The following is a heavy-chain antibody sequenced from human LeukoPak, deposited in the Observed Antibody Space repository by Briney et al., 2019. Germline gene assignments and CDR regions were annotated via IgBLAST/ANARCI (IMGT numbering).Heavy chain of an antibody. V-gene: IGHV4-34*01. CDR3: ASGQGGSGSLYTLHDY. Sequence: PSETLSLTCAVYGGSFSGYYWSWIRQPPGKGLEWIGEINHSGSTNYNPSLKSRVTISVDTSKNQFSLKLSSVTAADTAVYYCASGQGGSGSLYTLHDYWGQGTLVTVSS. D-gene: IGHD3-10*01. CDR1: GGSFSGYY. J-gene: IGHJ4*02. CDR2: INHSGST.